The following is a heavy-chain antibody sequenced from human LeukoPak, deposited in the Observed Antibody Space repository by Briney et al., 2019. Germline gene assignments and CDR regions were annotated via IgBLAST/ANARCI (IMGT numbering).Heavy chain of an antibody. CDR1: GFTFSNYE. Sequence: GGSLRLSCAVSGFTFSNYEMNWVRQAPGKGLEWVSYISSSGSTIYYADSVKGRFTISRDNAKNSLYLQMNSLRAEDMALYYCAKDIGGELATSFFDYWGQGTLVTVSS. J-gene: IGHJ4*02. CDR3: AKDIGGELATSFFDY. V-gene: IGHV3-48*03. CDR2: ISSSGSTI. D-gene: IGHD5-24*01.